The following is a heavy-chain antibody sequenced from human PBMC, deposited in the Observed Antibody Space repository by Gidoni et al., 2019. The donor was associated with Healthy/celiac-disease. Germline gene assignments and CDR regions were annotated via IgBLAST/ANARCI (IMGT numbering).Heavy chain of an antibody. V-gene: IGHV3-15*01. J-gene: IGHJ4*02. Sequence: EVQLVESGGGLVKPGGSLRLSCAASGFTFSNAWMSWVRQAPGKGLEWVGRIKSKTDGGTTDYAAPVKGRFTISRDDSKNTLYLQMNSLKTEDTAVYYCTTDRLPGYSRRGYWGQGTLVTVSS. CDR2: IKSKTDGGTT. D-gene: IGHD6-13*01. CDR3: TTDRLPGYSRRGY. CDR1: GFTFSNAW.